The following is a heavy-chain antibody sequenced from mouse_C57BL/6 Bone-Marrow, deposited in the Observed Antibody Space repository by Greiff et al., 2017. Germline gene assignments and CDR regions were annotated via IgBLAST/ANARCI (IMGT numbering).Heavy chain of an antibody. V-gene: IGHV5-4*01. J-gene: IGHJ3*01. Sequence: EVKLVESGGGLVKPGGSLKLSCAASGFTFSSYAMSWVRQTPEKRLEWVATISDGGSYTYYPDNVKGRFTISRDNAKNNLYLQMSHLKSEDTAMYYCARDNYYGPAYWGQGTLVTVAA. CDR1: GFTFSSYA. D-gene: IGHD2-1*01. CDR2: ISDGGSYT. CDR3: ARDNYYGPAY.